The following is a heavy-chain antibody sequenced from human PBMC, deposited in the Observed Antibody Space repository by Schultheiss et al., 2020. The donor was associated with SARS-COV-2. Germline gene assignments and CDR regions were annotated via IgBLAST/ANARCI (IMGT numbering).Heavy chain of an antibody. CDR3: ASSVTTGSDYYYYYGMDV. CDR2: IHADGSST. CDR1: GFSFSNYW. J-gene: IGHJ6*02. D-gene: IGHD4-17*01. V-gene: IGHV3-74*01. Sequence: GGSLRLSCAASGFSFSNYWMHWVRQAPGKGLVWVSRIHADGSSTSYADSVRGRFTISRDNAKNTLYLQMNSLRAEDTAVYYCASSVTTGSDYYYYYGMDVWGQGTTVTVSS.